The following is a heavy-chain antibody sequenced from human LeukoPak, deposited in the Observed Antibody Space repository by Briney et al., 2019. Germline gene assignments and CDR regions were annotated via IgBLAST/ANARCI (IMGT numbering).Heavy chain of an antibody. CDR2: IYYSGST. J-gene: IGHJ4*02. V-gene: IGHV4-39*07. CDR1: GGAISSSSYY. D-gene: IGHD3-22*01. CDR3: ARAGYNDSSPFDY. Sequence: SETLSLTCTVSGGAISSSSYYWGWIRQPPGKGLEWIGSIYYSGSTYYNPSLKSRVTISVDTSKNQFSLKLSSVTAADTAVYYCARAGYNDSSPFDYWGQGTLVTVSS.